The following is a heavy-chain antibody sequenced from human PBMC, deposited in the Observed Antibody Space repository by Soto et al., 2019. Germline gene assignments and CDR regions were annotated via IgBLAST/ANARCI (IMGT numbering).Heavy chain of an antibody. J-gene: IGHJ4*02. CDR2: INHSGST. CDR1: GGSFSGYY. D-gene: IGHD6-19*01. V-gene: IGHV4-34*01. Sequence: QVQLQQWGAGLLKPSETLSLTCAVYGGSFSGYYWSWIRQPPGKGLEWIGEINHSGSTNYNPSLKSRVTISVDTSKNQFSLKLSSVTAADTDVYYCARSNPDDGGCFDYWGQGTLVTVSS. CDR3: ARSNPDDGGCFDY.